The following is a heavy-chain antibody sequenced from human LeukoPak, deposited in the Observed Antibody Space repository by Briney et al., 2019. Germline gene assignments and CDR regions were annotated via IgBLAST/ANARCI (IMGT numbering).Heavy chain of an antibody. Sequence: SETLSLTCAVSGYSISSGYYWGWIRQPPGKGLEWIGGIYHSGSTYYNPSLKSRVTISVDTSKNQFSLKLSSVTAADTAVYYCARDRNDWALDYWGQGTLVTVSS. CDR3: ARDRNDWALDY. CDR2: IYHSGST. D-gene: IGHD1-1*01. CDR1: GYSISSGYY. J-gene: IGHJ4*02. V-gene: IGHV4-38-2*02.